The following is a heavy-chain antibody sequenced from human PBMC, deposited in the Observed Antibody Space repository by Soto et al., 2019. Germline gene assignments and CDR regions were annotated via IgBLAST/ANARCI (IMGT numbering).Heavy chain of an antibody. J-gene: IGHJ4*02. CDR2: ISGSGGST. D-gene: IGHD6-13*01. CDR3: AKDSGSHHFDY. CDR1: GFTFSSYD. V-gene: IGHV3-23*01. Sequence: GGSLRLSCAASGFTFSSYDMSWVRQAPGKGLEWVSGISGSGGSTYYADSVKGRFTISRDNSKNTLYLQVNSLRAEDTAEDYCAKDSGSHHFDYWGQGTLVTVSS.